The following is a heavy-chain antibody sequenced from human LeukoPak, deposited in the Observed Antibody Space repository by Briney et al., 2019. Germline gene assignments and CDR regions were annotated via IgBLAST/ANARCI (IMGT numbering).Heavy chain of an antibody. J-gene: IGHJ4*02. CDR3: AGDKGTTSIDN. D-gene: IGHD2/OR15-2a*01. V-gene: IGHV3-33*01. CDR2: IYYDGSSK. CDR1: GIPFSRSG. Sequence: GGSLRLSCAASGIPFSRSGMHWVRQAPGKGLDWVAFIYYDGSSKYYADSVKGRFTISRDNSKDTVYLQMNSLRAEDTAVYFSAGDKGTTSIDNWGQGALVTVSS.